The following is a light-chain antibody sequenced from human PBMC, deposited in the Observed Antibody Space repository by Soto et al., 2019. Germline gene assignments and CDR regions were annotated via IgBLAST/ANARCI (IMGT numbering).Light chain of an antibody. CDR2: KAS. Sequence: DIQMTQSPSTLSGSVGDRVTITCRASQTISSWLAWYQQKPGKAPKLLIYKASTLKSGVPSRFSGSGSGTAFTLTISSLQPDGFATYYCQHYYSYSEEFGQGTKVELK. J-gene: IGKJ1*01. V-gene: IGKV1-5*03. CDR1: QTISSW. CDR3: QHYYSYSEE.